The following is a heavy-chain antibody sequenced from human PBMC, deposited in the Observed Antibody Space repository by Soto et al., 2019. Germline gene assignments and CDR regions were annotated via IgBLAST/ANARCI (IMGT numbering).Heavy chain of an antibody. Sequence: EVQLVESGGGLVKPGGSVRLSCEASEFTFTSDSMTWVRQAPGKGLEWVSSISSHGRDIFYADSVKGRFTISRDNAKDSLHLQMNSLTGEDSAVYYCARGAALAGKFDLWGQGTLVTVSS. CDR3: ARGAALAGKFDL. V-gene: IGHV3-21*06. CDR2: ISSHGRDI. D-gene: IGHD6-19*01. CDR1: EFTFTSDS. J-gene: IGHJ4*02.